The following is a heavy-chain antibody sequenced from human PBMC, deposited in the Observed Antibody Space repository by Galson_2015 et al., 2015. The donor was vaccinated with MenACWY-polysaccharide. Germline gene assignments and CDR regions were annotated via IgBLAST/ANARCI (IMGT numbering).Heavy chain of an antibody. D-gene: IGHD2-15*01. V-gene: IGHV3-33*05. CDR3: AREGSRIVFHAFDT. CDR2: IQNDGSEI. CDR1: GSRFSYSG. Sequence: SCAASGSRFSYSGLHWVRQAPGKGLEWVAVIQNDGSEIVYADSVKGRFTISRDNSQNTVFLEMNTLGAEDTAVYYCAREGSRIVFHAFDTWGQGTMVTVSS. J-gene: IGHJ3*02.